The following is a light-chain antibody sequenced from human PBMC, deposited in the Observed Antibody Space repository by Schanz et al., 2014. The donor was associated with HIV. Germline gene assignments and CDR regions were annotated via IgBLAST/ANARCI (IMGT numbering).Light chain of an antibody. CDR1: QDISSY. V-gene: IGKV1-8*01. CDR3: LQYHAYPWT. J-gene: IGKJ1*01. Sequence: AIRMTQSPSSFSASTGDRVTITCRASQDISSYLAWYQQKPGKAPKLLIYAASTLQSGVPSRFSGNVSGTDFTLTVSCLQSDDYATYYCLQYHAYPWTFGQGT. CDR2: AAS.